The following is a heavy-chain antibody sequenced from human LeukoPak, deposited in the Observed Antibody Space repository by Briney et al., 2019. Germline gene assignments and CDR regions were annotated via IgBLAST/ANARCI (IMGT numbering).Heavy chain of an antibody. J-gene: IGHJ4*02. CDR2: ISGDGGST. D-gene: IGHD6-19*01. CDR3: ARESETSGWYDY. CDR1: GFIFA. Sequence: GGSLRLSCAAPGFIFAIHWVRQAPGKGLEWVSLISGDGGSTFYADSVRGRFTISRDNTRKSLSLQMSSMRSEDTALYYCARESETSGWYDYWGQGTLVTVSS. V-gene: IGHV3-43*02.